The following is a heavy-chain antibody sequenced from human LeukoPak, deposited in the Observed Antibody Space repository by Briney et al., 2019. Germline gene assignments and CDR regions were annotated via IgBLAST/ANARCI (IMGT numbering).Heavy chain of an antibody. V-gene: IGHV3-30*18. CDR2: ISSDGRNK. CDR3: AKVGFSYYMDV. J-gene: IGHJ6*03. Sequence: GGSLRLSCAASGFTFSSYGMHWVRQAPGKGLEWVAVISSDGRNKYYADSVKGRFTISRDNSKNTLYLQMNRLRPEGTAVYYRAKVGFSYYMDVWGKGTTVIIPS. D-gene: IGHD3-10*01. CDR1: GFTFSSYG.